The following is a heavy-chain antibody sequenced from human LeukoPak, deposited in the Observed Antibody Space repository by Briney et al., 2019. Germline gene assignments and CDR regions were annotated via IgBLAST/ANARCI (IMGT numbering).Heavy chain of an antibody. Sequence: GGSQRLSCAASGFTVSFNYMSWVRQAPGKGLEWISVIYSGGGTYYADSVKGRFTISRDDSKNTLYLQMNSLRAEDTAIYYCARAQWRTYSYYYMDVWGKGTTVTVSS. CDR1: GFTVSFNY. V-gene: IGHV3-53*01. CDR2: IYSGGGT. J-gene: IGHJ6*03. CDR3: ARAQWRTYSYYYMDV. D-gene: IGHD6-19*01.